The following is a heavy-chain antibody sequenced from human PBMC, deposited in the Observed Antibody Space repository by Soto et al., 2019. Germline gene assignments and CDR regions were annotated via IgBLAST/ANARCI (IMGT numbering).Heavy chain of an antibody. Sequence: KPSETLSLTCTVSGGSVSSGSYYWSWIRQPPGKGLEWIGYIYYSGSTNYNPSLKSRVTISVDTSKNQFSLKLSSVTAADTAVYYCARGTAVINYYDSSGSCYFDYWGQGTLVTVSS. CDR2: IYYSGST. CDR1: GGSVSSGSYY. V-gene: IGHV4-61*01. D-gene: IGHD3-22*01. CDR3: ARGTAVINYYDSSGSCYFDY. J-gene: IGHJ4*02.